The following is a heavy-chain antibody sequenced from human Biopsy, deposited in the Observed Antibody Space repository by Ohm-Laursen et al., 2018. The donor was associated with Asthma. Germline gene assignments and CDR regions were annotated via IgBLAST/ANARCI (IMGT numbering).Heavy chain of an antibody. Sequence: SLRLSCAASGFAVSRDYMFWVRQAPGKGLEWVSVIYSGGRAYYADSVKGRFTVSRDNSKNTLFLQMNSLRAEDTAVYYCTRTATVTTTYAMDVWGRGTTVTVSS. CDR2: IYSGGRA. CDR1: GFAVSRDY. CDR3: TRTATVTTTYAMDV. V-gene: IGHV3-53*01. J-gene: IGHJ6*02. D-gene: IGHD4-17*01.